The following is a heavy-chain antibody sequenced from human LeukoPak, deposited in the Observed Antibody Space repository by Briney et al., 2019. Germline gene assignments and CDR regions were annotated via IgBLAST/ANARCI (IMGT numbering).Heavy chain of an antibody. Sequence: SETLSLTCAVSGGSISSGGYSWSWIRQPPGKGLEWIGYIYHSGSTYYNPSLKSRVTISVDRSKNQFSLKLSSVTAADTAVYYCARQSSSGYYGDLSDYYGMDVWGQGTTVTVSS. D-gene: IGHD3-22*01. J-gene: IGHJ6*02. CDR2: IYHSGST. CDR3: ARQSSSGYYGDLSDYYGMDV. CDR1: GGSISSGGYS. V-gene: IGHV4-30-2*01.